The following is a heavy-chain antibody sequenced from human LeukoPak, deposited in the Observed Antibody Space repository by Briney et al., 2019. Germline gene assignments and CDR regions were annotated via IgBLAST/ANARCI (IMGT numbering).Heavy chain of an antibody. CDR1: GYTFTSYG. D-gene: IGHD3-10*01. Sequence: ASVKVSCKASGYTFTSYGISWVRQAPGQEVEWMGWISAYNGNTNYAQKLQGRVTMTTDTSTSTAYMELRSLRSDDTAVYYCARGPRVLLWFGETKGYFDYWGQGTLVTVSS. CDR3: ARGPRVLLWFGETKGYFDY. J-gene: IGHJ4*02. V-gene: IGHV1-18*01. CDR2: ISAYNGNT.